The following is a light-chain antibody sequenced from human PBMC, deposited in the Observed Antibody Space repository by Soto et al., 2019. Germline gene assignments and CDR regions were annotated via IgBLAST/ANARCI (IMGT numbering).Light chain of an antibody. CDR1: QSVSSSY. V-gene: IGKV3-20*01. Sequence: ESVLTQSAGTLSLYTGERATLSCRASQSVSSSYLAWYQQKPGQAPRLLIYGASSRATGIPDRFSGSGSGTDFTLTISRLEPEDFAVYYCQQYGSSPWTFGQGTKVDIK. CDR2: GAS. CDR3: QQYGSSPWT. J-gene: IGKJ1*01.